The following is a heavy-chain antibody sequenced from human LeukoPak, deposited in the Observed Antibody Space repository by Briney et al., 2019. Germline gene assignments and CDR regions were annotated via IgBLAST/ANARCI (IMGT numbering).Heavy chain of an antibody. CDR1: GGSLSSYH. CDR2: IYYGGTT. J-gene: IGHJ5*02. CDR3: ARVLWFGESNWFDP. Sequence: SETLSLTCTVSGGSLSSYHWNWIRQAPGKRLEWIGYIYYGGTTNYNPSLKSRVTISVDTSKNQFSLKLSSVTAADTAVYYCARVLWFGESNWFDPWGQGTLVTVSS. D-gene: IGHD3-10*01. V-gene: IGHV4-59*08.